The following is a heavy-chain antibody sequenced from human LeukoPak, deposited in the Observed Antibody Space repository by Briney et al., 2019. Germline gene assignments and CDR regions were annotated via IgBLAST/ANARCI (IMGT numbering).Heavy chain of an antibody. CDR3: AREEMATIKGGYFDY. J-gene: IGHJ4*02. CDR1: GGSISSYY. Sequence: PSDTLSLTCTVSGGSISSYYWSWIRQPAGKGLEWIGRIYTSGSTNYNPSLKSRVTMSVDTSKNQFSLKLSSVTAADAAVYYCAREEMATIKGGYFDYWGQGTLVTVSS. D-gene: IGHD5-24*01. V-gene: IGHV4-4*07. CDR2: IYTSGST.